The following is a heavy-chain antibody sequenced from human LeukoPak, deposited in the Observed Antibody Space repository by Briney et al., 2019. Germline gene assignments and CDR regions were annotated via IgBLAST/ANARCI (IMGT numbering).Heavy chain of an antibody. CDR3: AREEFRESFDV. Sequence: SETLSLTCVVSGGSMRSYFWNWIRQPAGQGLEWIGRMYTDGTTYYNPSLQRRVGMSVDTSRNEFSLRLDSVTAADTAVYYCAREEFRESFDVWGRGTLVTVTS. V-gene: IGHV4-4*07. CDR1: GGSMRSYF. D-gene: IGHD3-10*01. CDR2: MYTDGTT. J-gene: IGHJ3*01.